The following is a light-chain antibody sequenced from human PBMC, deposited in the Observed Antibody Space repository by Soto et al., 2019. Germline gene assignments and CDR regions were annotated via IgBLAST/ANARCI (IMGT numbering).Light chain of an antibody. CDR3: QQYHIWPPT. J-gene: IGKJ2*01. CDR2: SAS. V-gene: IGKV3-15*01. CDR1: QSLSNY. Sequence: EIVLTQSPATLSVSPGERATLSCRASQSLSNYFAWYQQKPGQAPRLLIYSASTRAPGVPARFSASGSGTEFALTISSLQSEDFAVYYCQQYHIWPPTFGQVTKLEIK.